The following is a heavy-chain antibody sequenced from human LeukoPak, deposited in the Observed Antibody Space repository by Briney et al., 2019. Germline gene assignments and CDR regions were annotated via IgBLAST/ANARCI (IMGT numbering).Heavy chain of an antibody. V-gene: IGHV1-69*05. CDR1: A. CDR2: IIPIFGTA. CDR3: ASRMYSTSSYYYDSSGYQGLYYFDY. Sequence: AIXWVXXXPGQGLEWXGRIIPIFGTAXYAQKFQGRVTITTDESTSTAYMELSSLRSEDTAVYYCASRMYSTSSYYYDSSGYQGLYYFDYWGQGTLVTVSS. J-gene: IGHJ4*02. D-gene: IGHD3-22*01.